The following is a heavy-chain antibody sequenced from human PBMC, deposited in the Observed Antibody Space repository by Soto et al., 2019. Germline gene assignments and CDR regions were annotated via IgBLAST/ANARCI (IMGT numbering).Heavy chain of an antibody. Sequence: SETLSLTCTVSGGSISSYYWSWIRQPPGKGLEWIGYIYYSGSTNYNPSLKSRVTISVDTSKNQFSLKLSSVTAADTAVYYCARAKWELLRWAFDIWGQGTMVTVS. CDR2: IYYSGST. V-gene: IGHV4-59*01. D-gene: IGHD1-26*01. CDR3: ARAKWELLRWAFDI. J-gene: IGHJ3*02. CDR1: GGSISSYY.